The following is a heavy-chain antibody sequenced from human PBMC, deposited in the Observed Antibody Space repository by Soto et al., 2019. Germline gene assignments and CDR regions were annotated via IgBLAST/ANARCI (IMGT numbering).Heavy chain of an antibody. CDR1: GYTFTSYG. V-gene: IGHV1-18*01. J-gene: IGHJ5*02. CDR2: ISAYNGNT. CDR3: ARDLRMVRGVIIGNWFDP. Sequence: ASVKVSCKASGYTFTSYGISWVRQAPGQGLEWMGWISAYNGNTNYAQKLQGRVTMTTDTSTSTAYMELRSLRSDDTAVYYCARDLRMVRGVIIGNWFDPWGQGTLVTVSS. D-gene: IGHD3-10*01.